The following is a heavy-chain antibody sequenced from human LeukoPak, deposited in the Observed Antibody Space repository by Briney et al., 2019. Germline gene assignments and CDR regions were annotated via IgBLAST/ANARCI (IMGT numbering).Heavy chain of an antibody. D-gene: IGHD5-18*01. J-gene: IGHJ4*02. CDR3: TRDTAMVTGY. CDR2: IRSKAYGGTT. V-gene: IGHV3-49*04. Sequence: GGSLRLSCTASGFTFGDYAMSWVRQAPGKGLEWVGFIRSKAYGGTTEYAASVKGRFTISRDDSKSIAYLQMNSLKTEDTAVYYCTRDTAMVTGYWGQGTLVTVSS. CDR1: GFTFGDYA.